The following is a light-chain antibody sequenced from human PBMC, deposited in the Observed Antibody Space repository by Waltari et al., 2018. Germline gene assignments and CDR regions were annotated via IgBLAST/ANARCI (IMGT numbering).Light chain of an antibody. CDR1: SSDIGGYNY. CDR2: EVN. Sequence: QAALTQPRSVSGSPGQSVTISCTGTSSDIGGYNYFSWYQQHPGTAPKLMIFEVNKRPSGVSARFSGSKSANTASLTISGLQAEDEANYYCSSYADINTLLFGGGTRLTVL. V-gene: IGLV2-11*01. J-gene: IGLJ2*01. CDR3: SSYADINTLL.